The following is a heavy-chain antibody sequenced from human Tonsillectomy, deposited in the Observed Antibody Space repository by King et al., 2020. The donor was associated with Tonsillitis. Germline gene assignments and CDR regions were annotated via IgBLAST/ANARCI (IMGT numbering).Heavy chain of an antibody. V-gene: IGHV4-31*03. CDR1: GDSISSGDHY. CDR3: ARYEGGVFDP. CDR2: IYYSANTYDPRT. D-gene: IGHD2-15*01. Sequence: LQESGPGLVKPSQTLSLTCIVSGDSISSGDHYWSWIRQHPGKGLEWIGDIYYSANTYDPRTYYNPSLKSRLTISVDTSKNQFSLKLNSVTAADTAVYYCARYEGGVFDPWGQGSLVAVSS. J-gene: IGHJ5*02.